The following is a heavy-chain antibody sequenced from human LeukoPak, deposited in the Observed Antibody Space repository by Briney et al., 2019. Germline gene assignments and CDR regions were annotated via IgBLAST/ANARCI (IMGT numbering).Heavy chain of an antibody. CDR2: IYYSGST. D-gene: IGHD3-22*01. CDR1: GYSISSGYY. V-gene: IGHV4-38-2*02. Sequence: SETLSLTCTVSGYSISSGYYWGWIRQPPGKGLEWIGSIYYSGSTYYNPSLKSRVTISVDTSKNQFSLKLSSVTAADTAVYYCARHEDYYDSSVTNWGQGTLVTVSS. J-gene: IGHJ4*02. CDR3: ARHEDYYDSSVTN.